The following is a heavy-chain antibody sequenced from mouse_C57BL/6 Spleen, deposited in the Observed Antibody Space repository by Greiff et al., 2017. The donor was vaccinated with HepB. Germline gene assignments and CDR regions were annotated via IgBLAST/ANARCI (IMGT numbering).Heavy chain of an antibody. Sequence: VQLQESGAELVKPGASVKLSCKASGYAFSSYWMNWVKQRPGKGLEWIGQIYPGDGDTNYNGKFKGKATLTADKSSSTAYMQLSSLTSEDSAVYFCARKATMVAFDYWGQGTTLTVSS. J-gene: IGHJ2*01. CDR3: ARKATMVAFDY. CDR1: GYAFSSYW. CDR2: IYPGDGDT. V-gene: IGHV1-80*01. D-gene: IGHD2-2*01.